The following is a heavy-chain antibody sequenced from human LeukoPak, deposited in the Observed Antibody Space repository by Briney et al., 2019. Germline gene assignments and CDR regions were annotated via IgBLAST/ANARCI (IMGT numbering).Heavy chain of an antibody. CDR3: ARGRRVIVVVVAASPSMGFDP. V-gene: IGHV4-34*01. CDR2: INHSGST. D-gene: IGHD2-15*01. CDR1: GFTFSSYW. J-gene: IGHJ5*02. Sequence: TGGSLRLSCAASGFTFSSYWMSWVRQAPGKGLEWIGEINHSGSTNYNPSLKSRVTISVDTSKNQFSLKLSSVTAADTAVYYCARGRRVIVVVVAASPSMGFDPWGQGTLVTVSS.